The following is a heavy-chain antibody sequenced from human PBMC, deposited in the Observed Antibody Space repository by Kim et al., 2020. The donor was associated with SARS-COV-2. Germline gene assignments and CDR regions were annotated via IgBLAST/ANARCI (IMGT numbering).Heavy chain of an antibody. D-gene: IGHD3-3*01. CDR3: AEGSRFPYGMDV. J-gene: IGHJ6*02. CDR1: GGTFSSYA. CDR2: IIPIFGTA. Sequence: SVKVSCKASGGTFSSYAISWVRQAPGQGLEWMGGIIPIFGTANYAQKFQGRVTITADESTSTAYMELSSLRSEDTAVYYCAEGSRFPYGMDVWGQGTTVTVSS. V-gene: IGHV1-69*13.